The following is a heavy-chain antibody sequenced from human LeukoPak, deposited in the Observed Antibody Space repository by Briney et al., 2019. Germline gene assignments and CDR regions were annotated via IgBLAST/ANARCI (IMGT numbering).Heavy chain of an antibody. D-gene: IGHD1-26*01. CDR3: TSNDYYCLDY. V-gene: IGHV4-4*07. J-gene: IGHJ4*02. Sequence: PSETLSLTCTVSGGSISGYYWNWIRQPAGKGLEWIGRIYTSGDTNYNPSLKSRVTMSVDKSKNQFSLILTSVTAADTAVYYCTSNDYYCLDYWGQGTLVTVSS. CDR2: IYTSGDT. CDR1: GGSISGYY.